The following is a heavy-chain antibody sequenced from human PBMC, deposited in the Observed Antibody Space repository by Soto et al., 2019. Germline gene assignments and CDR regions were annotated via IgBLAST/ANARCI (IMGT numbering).Heavy chain of an antibody. D-gene: IGHD3-22*01. V-gene: IGHV3-9*01. J-gene: IGHJ4*02. Sequence: EVQLVESGGGLAQPGRSLRLSCVASGFIFEDYDMHWVRQVPGKGLEWVSSISSNSGAIKYADSVKGRFTLSRDNAKNSMYLEMNSLRAEDTAVYFCASGGYYYDTSGSDYWGQGTLVTVSS. CDR1: GFIFEDYD. CDR2: ISSNSGAI. CDR3: ASGGYYYDTSGSDY.